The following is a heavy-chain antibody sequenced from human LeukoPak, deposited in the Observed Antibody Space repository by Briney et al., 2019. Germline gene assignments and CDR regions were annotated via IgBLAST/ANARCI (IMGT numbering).Heavy chain of an antibody. CDR2: LIPIFGTA. J-gene: IGHJ4*02. CDR3: ATGNYDILTGYYRLRAFDY. D-gene: IGHD3-9*01. CDR1: GGTFSSYA. V-gene: IGHV1-69*06. Sequence: SVKVSCKASGGTFSSYAISWVRQAPGQGLEWMGGLIPIFGTANYAQKFQGRVTITADKSTSTAYMELSSLRSEDTAVYYCATGNYDILTGYYRLRAFDYWGQGTLVTVSS.